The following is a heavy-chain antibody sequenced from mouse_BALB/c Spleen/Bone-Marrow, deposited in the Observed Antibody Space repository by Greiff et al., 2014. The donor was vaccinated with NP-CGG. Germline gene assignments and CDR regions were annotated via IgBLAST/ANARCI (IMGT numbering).Heavy chain of an antibody. V-gene: IGHV1-7*01. CDR1: GYTFTNYW. J-gene: IGHJ3*01. CDR3: ARFYRYDGFAY. CDR2: INPSTGYT. Sequence: VQLQQSGAELAKPGASVKMSCKASGYTFTNYWMYWVKQRPGQGLEWIGYINPSTGYTEYNQKFKDKATLTADKSSSTAYMQLSSLTSEDSAVYYCARFYRYDGFAYWGQGTLVTVSA. D-gene: IGHD2-14*01.